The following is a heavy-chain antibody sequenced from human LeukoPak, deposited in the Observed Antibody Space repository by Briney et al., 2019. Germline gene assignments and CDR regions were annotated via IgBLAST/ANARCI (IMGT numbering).Heavy chain of an antibody. CDR1: GGSISSYY. J-gene: IGHJ5*02. CDR2: IYTSGST. Sequence: SETLSLTCTASGGSISSYYWSWIRQPAGKGLEWIGRIYTSGSTNYNPSLKSRVTMSVDTSKNQFSLKLSSVTAADTAVYYCARVVVVPAAKGVWFDPWGQGTLVTVSS. V-gene: IGHV4-4*07. D-gene: IGHD2-2*01. CDR3: ARVVVVPAAKGVWFDP.